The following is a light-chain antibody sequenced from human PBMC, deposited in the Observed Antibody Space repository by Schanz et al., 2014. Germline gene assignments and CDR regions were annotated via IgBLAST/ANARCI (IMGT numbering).Light chain of an antibody. CDR3: QQYNDWPLT. V-gene: IGKV3D-15*01. CDR1: QSVISRY. Sequence: EIVLTQSPGTLSLSPGERATLSCRASQSVISRYLAWYQQKPGQAPRLLIYAASTRATGIPARFSGGGSGTEFTLTISSLQSEDFAVYYCQQYNDWPLTFGGGTKVEIK. CDR2: AAS. J-gene: IGKJ4*01.